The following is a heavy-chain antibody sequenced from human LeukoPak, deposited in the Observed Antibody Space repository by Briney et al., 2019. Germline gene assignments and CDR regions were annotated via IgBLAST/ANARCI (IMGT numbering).Heavy chain of an antibody. V-gene: IGHV3-7*01. Sequence: GGSLRLSCAASGFTFSDYYMSWVRQAPGKGLNWVANINQNGGVKHYVDSVKGRFTISRDNAKNSLYLQMTSLRADDTAVYYCATSDDAAGTSWGQGTLVIVSS. CDR1: GFTFSDYY. J-gene: IGHJ5*02. CDR3: ATSDDAAGTS. D-gene: IGHD6-25*01. CDR2: INQNGGVK.